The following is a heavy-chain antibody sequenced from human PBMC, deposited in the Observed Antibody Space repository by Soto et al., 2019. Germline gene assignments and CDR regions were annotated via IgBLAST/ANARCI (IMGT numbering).Heavy chain of an antibody. D-gene: IGHD2-2*01. Sequence: QVQLQESGPGLVKPSQTLSLTCTVSGGSISSGGYYWSWIRQHPGKGLEWIGYIYYSGSTYYNPSLKRRVTISVDTSKNQFSLKLSSVTAADTAVYYCARGVPFSPPYFDYWGQGTLVTVSS. V-gene: IGHV4-31*03. CDR3: ARGVPFSPPYFDY. CDR2: IYYSGST. J-gene: IGHJ4*02. CDR1: GGSISSGGYY.